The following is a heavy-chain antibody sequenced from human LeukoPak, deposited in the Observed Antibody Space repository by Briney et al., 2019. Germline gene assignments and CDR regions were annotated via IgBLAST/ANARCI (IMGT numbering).Heavy chain of an antibody. J-gene: IGHJ4*02. D-gene: IGHD3-22*01. CDR3: ARDGAYYYDNSGYIPGSPDDY. CDR1: GFTFSSYS. Sequence: GGSLRLSCAASGFTFSSYSMNWVRQAPGKGLEWVSSISSGGSYIYYADSVKGRFTISRDNAKNSLYLQMNSLRAEDTAVYYCARDGAYYYDNSGYIPGSPDDYWGQGTLVTVSS. CDR2: ISSGGSYI. V-gene: IGHV3-21*01.